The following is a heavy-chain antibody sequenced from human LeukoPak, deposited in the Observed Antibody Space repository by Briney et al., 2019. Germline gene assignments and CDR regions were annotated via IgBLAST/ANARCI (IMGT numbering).Heavy chain of an antibody. CDR1: GFTFSSYA. D-gene: IGHD2-2*01. V-gene: IGHV3-64D*06. J-gene: IGHJ4*02. CDR2: ISSNGGST. Sequence: GGSLRLSCSASGFTFSSYAMHWVRQAPGKGLEYVSAISSNGGSTYYADSVKGRFTISRDNSKNTLYLQMSSLRAEDTAVYYCHVLGYCSSTSCYVPRHFDYWGQGTLVAVSS. CDR3: HVLGYCSSTSCYVPRHFDY.